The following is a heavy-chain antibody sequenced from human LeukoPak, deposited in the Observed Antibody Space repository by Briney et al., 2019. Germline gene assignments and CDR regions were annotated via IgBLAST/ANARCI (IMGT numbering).Heavy chain of an antibody. J-gene: IGHJ6*02. CDR1: GGSFSGYY. CDR3: ARARVQSLSGWYNYYGMDV. CDR2: INHSGST. D-gene: IGHD6-19*01. Sequence: SETLSLTCAVYGGSFSGYYWSWICQPPGKGLEWIGEINHSGSTNYNPSLKSRVTISVDTSKNQFSLKLSSVTAGDTAVYYCARARVQSLSGWYNYYGMDVWGQGTTVTVSS. V-gene: IGHV4-34*01.